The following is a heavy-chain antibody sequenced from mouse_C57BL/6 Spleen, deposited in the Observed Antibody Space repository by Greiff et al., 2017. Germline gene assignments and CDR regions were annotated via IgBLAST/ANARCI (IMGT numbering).Heavy chain of an antibody. D-gene: IGHD2-2*01. CDR2: ISTYYGDA. J-gene: IGHJ3*01. CDR1: GYTFTDYA. CDR3: KRLRFGYGGFAY. Sequence: VQLQQSGPELVRPGVSVKISCKGSGYTFTDYAMHWVKQSHAKSLEWIGVISTYYGDANYNQKFKDKATMTEDKSSSTAYMELARLTSEDSAVYYYKRLRFGYGGFAYWGQGTLVTVSA. V-gene: IGHV1-67*01.